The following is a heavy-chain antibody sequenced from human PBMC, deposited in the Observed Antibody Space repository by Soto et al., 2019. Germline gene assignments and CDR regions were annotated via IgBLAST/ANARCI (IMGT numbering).Heavy chain of an antibody. V-gene: IGHV3-48*01. CDR3: ARDSGLGYFDI. CDR1: GFTFSSYS. J-gene: IGHJ3*02. Sequence: EVQLVESGGGLVQPGGSLRLSCAASGFTFSSYSMNWVRQAPGKGLEWVSYISSSSSTIYYADSVKGRFTISRDNAKNSLYLQMNSLRAEDTAVYYGARDSGLGYFDIWGQGTMVTVSS. CDR2: ISSSSSTI. D-gene: IGHD3-22*01.